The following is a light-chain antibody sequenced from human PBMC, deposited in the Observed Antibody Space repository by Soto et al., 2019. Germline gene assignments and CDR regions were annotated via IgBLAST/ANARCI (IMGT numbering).Light chain of an antibody. V-gene: IGKV3-11*01. CDR3: QQRSNWPPWT. CDR1: QSVSSN. CDR2: DAS. J-gene: IGKJ1*01. Sequence: ELVMTQSPATLSVSPGERATLSCRASQSVSSNLAWYQQKPGQAPRPLIYDASNRATGIPARFSGSGSGTDFTLTISSLEPEDFAVYYCQQRSNWPPWTFGQGTKVDIK.